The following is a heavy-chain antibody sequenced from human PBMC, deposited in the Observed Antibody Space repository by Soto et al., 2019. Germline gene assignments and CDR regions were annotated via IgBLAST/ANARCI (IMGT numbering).Heavy chain of an antibody. J-gene: IGHJ4*02. CDR2: ITAYNGKT. CDR1: GYRFTNYA. V-gene: IGHV1-18*01. Sequence: EASVKVSCKASGYRFTNYAITWVRQAPGEGLEWMGWITAYNGKTNNAQKFQGRVTMTTDTSASTAYMELRSLRSDDTAVYYCAREMTTMTFYDYWGQGTLVTVSS. CDR3: AREMTTMTFYDY.